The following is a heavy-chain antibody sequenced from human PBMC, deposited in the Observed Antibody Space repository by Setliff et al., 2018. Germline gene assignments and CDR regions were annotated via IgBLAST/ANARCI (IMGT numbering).Heavy chain of an antibody. CDR3: AKEYYYDSSGLDY. V-gene: IGHV3-21*01. CDR1: GLPFSNSN. D-gene: IGHD3-22*01. J-gene: IGHJ4*02. CDR2: ISSISNYI. Sequence: GGSLRLSCVASGLPFSNSNMNWVRQAPGEGLEWVSSISSISNYIYYADSVKGRFTISRDNSKNTLYLQMSSLRAEDTAVYYCAKEYYYDSSGLDYWGQGTLVTVSS.